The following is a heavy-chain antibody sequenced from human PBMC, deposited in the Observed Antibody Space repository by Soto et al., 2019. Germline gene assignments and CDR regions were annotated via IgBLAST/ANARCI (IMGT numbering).Heavy chain of an antibody. J-gene: IGHJ4*02. CDR2: ISAYNGNT. CDR1: GYTFTSYG. Sequence: ASVKVSCKASGYTFTSYGISWVRQAPGQGLEWMGWISAYNGNTNYAQKLQGRVTMTTDTSTSTAYMELRSLRSDDTAVYYCARDFRYSGSYSPRRPFDYWGQGTLVTVSS. D-gene: IGHD1-26*01. CDR3: ARDFRYSGSYSPRRPFDY. V-gene: IGHV1-18*01.